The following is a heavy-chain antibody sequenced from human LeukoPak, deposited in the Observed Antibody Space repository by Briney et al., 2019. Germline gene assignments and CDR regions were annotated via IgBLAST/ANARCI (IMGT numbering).Heavy chain of an antibody. D-gene: IGHD6-19*01. CDR1: GFTFSGYA. Sequence: GGSLRLSCAASGFTFSGYAMHWVRQAPGKGLEWVAVISYDGSNKYYADSVKGRFTISRDNSKNTLYLQMNSLRAEDTAVYYCAKAIAVAGTGWFDPWGQGTLVTVSS. J-gene: IGHJ5*02. CDR3: AKAIAVAGTGWFDP. CDR2: ISYDGSNK. V-gene: IGHV3-30*04.